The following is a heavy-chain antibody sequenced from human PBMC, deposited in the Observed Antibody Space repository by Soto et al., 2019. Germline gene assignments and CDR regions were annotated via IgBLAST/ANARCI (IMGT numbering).Heavy chain of an antibody. CDR1: GFTFSSYA. J-gene: IGHJ4*02. V-gene: IGHV3-23*01. D-gene: IGHD6-13*01. CDR2: ISGSGGST. CDR3: AKDYPRDGAAAGTFLDY. Sequence: GGSLRLSCAASGFTFSSYAMSWVRQAPGKGLEWVSAISGSGGSTYYADSVKGQFTISRDNSKNTLYLQMNSLRAEDTAVYYCAKDYPRDGAAAGTFLDYWGQGTLVTVSS.